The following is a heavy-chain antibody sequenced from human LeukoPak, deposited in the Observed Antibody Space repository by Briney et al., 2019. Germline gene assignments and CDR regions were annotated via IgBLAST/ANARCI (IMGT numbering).Heavy chain of an antibody. CDR1: GFTFSSYG. J-gene: IGHJ4*02. V-gene: IGHV3-30*02. CDR3: AKLPDCANDACTEGDY. Sequence: GGSLRLSCAASGFTFSSYGMHWVRQAPGKGLEWVAFIRYDGSNKYYADSVKGRFTISRDNSRNTLYLQMDSLRADDTAVYYCAKLPDCANDACTEGDYWGQGTLVTVSS. CDR2: IRYDGSNK. D-gene: IGHD2-8*01.